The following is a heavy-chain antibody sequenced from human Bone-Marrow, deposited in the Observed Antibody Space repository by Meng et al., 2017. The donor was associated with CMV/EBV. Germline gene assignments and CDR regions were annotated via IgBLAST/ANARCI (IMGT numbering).Heavy chain of an antibody. V-gene: IGHV4-59*01. J-gene: IGHJ1*01. Sequence: SETLSLTCTVSGGSISSYYWSWIRQPPGKGLEWIGYIYYSGSTNYNPSLKSRVTISVDTSKNQFSLKLSSVTAADTAVYYCARKGLDYSIFNWGQGTLATFPS. CDR1: GGSISSYY. CDR3: ARKGLDYSIFN. D-gene: IGHD4-11*01. CDR2: IYYSGST.